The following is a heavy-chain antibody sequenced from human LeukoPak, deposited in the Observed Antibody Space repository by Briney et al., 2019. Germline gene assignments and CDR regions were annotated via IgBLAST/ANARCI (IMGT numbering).Heavy chain of an antibody. CDR3: ARSLGDCSGGGCGY. CDR2: INPNSGGS. V-gene: IGHV1-2*06. J-gene: IGHJ4*02. Sequence: ASVKVSCKASGYTFTGYYIHWVRQAPGQGLEWMGRINPNSGGSNYAQKFQGRVTMTRDTSISTAYMELSRLGSDDTAVYFCARSLGDCSGGGCGYWGQGTLVTVSS. D-gene: IGHD2-15*01. CDR1: GYTFTGYY.